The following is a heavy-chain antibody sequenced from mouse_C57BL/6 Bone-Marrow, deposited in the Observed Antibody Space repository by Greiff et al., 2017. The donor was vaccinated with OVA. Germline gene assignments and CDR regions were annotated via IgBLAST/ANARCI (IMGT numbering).Heavy chain of an antibody. V-gene: IGHV5-4*01. Sequence: EVQGVESGGGLVKPGGSLKLSCAASGFTFSSYAMSWVRQTPEKRLEWVATISDGGSYTYYPDNVKGRFTISRDNAKNNLYLQMSHLKSEDTAMYYCARDALYYYAMDYWGQGTSVTVSS. J-gene: IGHJ4*01. CDR1: GFTFSSYA. CDR3: ARDALYYYAMDY. CDR2: ISDGGSYT.